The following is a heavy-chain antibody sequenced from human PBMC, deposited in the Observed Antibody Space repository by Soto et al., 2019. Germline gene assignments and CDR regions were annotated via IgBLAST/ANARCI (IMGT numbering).Heavy chain of an antibody. J-gene: IGHJ4*02. D-gene: IGHD3-10*01. CDR1: GFTFSSYA. CDR2: ISGSGGST. Sequence: EVQLLESGGGLVQPGGSLRLSCAASGFTFSSYAMNWVRQAPGKGVEWVSVISGSGGSTYYADSVKGRFTIFRDNSKNTLYLQMKSLGAEDTAVYYCAKRASGSYFDYWGQGTLVTVSS. V-gene: IGHV3-23*01. CDR3: AKRASGSYFDY.